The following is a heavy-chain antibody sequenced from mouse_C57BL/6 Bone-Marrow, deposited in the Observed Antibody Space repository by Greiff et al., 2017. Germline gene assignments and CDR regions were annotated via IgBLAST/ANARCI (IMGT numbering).Heavy chain of an antibody. CDR1: GYAFTNYL. CDR2: INPGSGGT. Sequence: QVQLQQSGAELVRPGTSVKVSCKASGYAFTNYLIEWVKQRPGQGLEWIGVINPGSGGTNYNEKFKGKATLTADKSSSTAYMELRSLTSADSAVYFCARSYYYGSSSYYAMDDWGQGTSVTVSS. J-gene: IGHJ4*01. V-gene: IGHV1-54*01. D-gene: IGHD1-1*01. CDR3: ARSYYYGSSSYYAMDD.